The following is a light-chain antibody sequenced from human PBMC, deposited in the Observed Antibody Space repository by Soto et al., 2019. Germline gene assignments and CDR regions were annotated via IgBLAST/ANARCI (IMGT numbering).Light chain of an antibody. CDR3: QEYNTNSRT. V-gene: IGKV1-5*03. Sequence: IQMTQSPSTLSASVGDTVTITCRASESIYSWLALYKQIPVKAPQLLIYKTSTLQGGVPSRFSESGSGAEYTLTIRSLQPDDFATYYCQEYNTNSRTFGQGT. J-gene: IGKJ1*01. CDR2: KTS. CDR1: ESIYSW.